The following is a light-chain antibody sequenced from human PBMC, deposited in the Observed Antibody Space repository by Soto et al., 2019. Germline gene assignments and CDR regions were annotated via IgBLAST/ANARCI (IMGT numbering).Light chain of an antibody. CDR3: QQRSNWPLT. J-gene: IGKJ4*01. CDR1: QSVSSY. V-gene: IGKV3-11*01. Sequence: IMLTQSPATLSLSPGDRATLSCRASQSVSSYLAWYQQKPGQAPRLLIYDASNRATGIPARFSGSGSGTDFTLTISSLEPEDFAVYYCQQRSNWPLTFGGGTKVEIK. CDR2: DAS.